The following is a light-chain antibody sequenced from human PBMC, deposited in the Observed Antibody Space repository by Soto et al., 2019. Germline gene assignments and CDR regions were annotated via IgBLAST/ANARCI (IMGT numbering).Light chain of an antibody. CDR1: QSVSSSY. J-gene: IGKJ5*01. CDR2: GAS. CDR3: QQYGSSPQPIT. Sequence: EIVLTQSPGTLSLSPGERATLSCRASQSVSSSYLAWYQQKPGQAPRLLIYGASSRATGIPDRFSGSGSGTDFTLTISRLEPEDLAVYYCQQYGSSPQPITFGQGTRLEMK. V-gene: IGKV3-20*01.